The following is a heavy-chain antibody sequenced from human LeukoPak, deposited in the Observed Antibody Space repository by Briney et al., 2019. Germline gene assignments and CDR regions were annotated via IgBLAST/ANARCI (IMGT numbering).Heavy chain of an antibody. J-gene: IGHJ4*02. Sequence: SETLSLTCTVSGYSINSGYYWGWIRQPPGKGLEWIGSIYHSGSTYYNPSLKSRVTISVDTSKNQLSLKLSSVTAADTAVYYCARGTPGSLYYYGSGSYYIPVYYFDYWGQGTLVTVSS. V-gene: IGHV4-38-2*02. CDR1: GYSINSGYY. D-gene: IGHD3-10*01. CDR2: IYHSGST. CDR3: ARGTPGSLYYYGSGSYYIPVYYFDY.